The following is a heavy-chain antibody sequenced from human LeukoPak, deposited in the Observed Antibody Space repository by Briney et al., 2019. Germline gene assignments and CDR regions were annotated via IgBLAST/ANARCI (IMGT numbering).Heavy chain of an antibody. CDR3: ARIVSGGGSGSSQTY. J-gene: IGHJ4*02. CDR1: GYTFTSYG. V-gene: IGHV1-18*01. D-gene: IGHD1-26*01. Sequence: ASVKVSCKASGYTFTSYGISWVRQAPGQGLEWMGWISAYNGNTNYAQKLQGRVTMTTDTSTSTAYMELSRLRSDDTAVYYCARIVSGGGSGSSQTYWGQGTLVTVSS. CDR2: ISAYNGNT.